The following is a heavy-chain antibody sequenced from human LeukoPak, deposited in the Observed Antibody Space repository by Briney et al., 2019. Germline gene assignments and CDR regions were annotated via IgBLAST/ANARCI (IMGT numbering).Heavy chain of an antibody. J-gene: IGHJ3*02. Sequence: PGGSLRLSCAASGFTFSSYGMHWVRQAPGKGLQGVAVIWYDGSNKYYADSVKGRFTISRDNSKNTLYLQMNSLRAEDTAVYYCASQGSSHAFDIWGQGTMVTVSS. V-gene: IGHV3-33*08. CDR2: IWYDGSNK. CDR3: ASQGSSHAFDI. CDR1: GFTFSSYG.